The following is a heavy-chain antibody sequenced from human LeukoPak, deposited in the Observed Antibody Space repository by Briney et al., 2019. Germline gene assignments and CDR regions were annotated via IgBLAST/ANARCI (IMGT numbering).Heavy chain of an antibody. Sequence: SVKVSCKASGGSFSNYAITWVRQAPGQGLEWMGGFIPMFGTANYAQNFQDRVTITTDESASTAYMDLSSLRSEDTAVYYCARADYYGSGNYRYYYYMDVWGKGTTVTVSS. D-gene: IGHD3-10*01. CDR3: ARADYYGSGNYRYYYYMDV. CDR1: GGSFSNYA. V-gene: IGHV1-69*05. J-gene: IGHJ6*03. CDR2: FIPMFGTA.